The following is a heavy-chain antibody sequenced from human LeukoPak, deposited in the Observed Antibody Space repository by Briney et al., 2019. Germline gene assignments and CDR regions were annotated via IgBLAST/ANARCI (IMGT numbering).Heavy chain of an antibody. Sequence: PGGSLRHPQAPSGFPFTSHWMTWARQAPGKGLEWLANIKLDGSEKYYVASVKGRFTISRDNAKNSLYLHMNSLRVEDTAVYYCATRGGYLDYWVQGTLVSVSS. CDR3: ATRGGYLDY. CDR2: IKLDGSEK. CDR1: GFPFTSHW. D-gene: IGHD3-16*01. V-gene: IGHV3-7*01. J-gene: IGHJ4*02.